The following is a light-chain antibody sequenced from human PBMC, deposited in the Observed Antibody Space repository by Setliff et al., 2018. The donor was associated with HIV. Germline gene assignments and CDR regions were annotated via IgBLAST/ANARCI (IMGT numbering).Light chain of an antibody. Sequence: QSVLSQPASVSGSPGQSITISRTGTSSDIGDYNYVSWYQQHPGKAPKLMIYEVRNRPSGVSNRFSGSKSGNTASLTISGLQAEDEADYYCSSYTITNTLPFGTGTKV. V-gene: IGLV2-14*01. CDR3: SSYTITNTLP. J-gene: IGLJ1*01. CDR1: SSDIGDYNY. CDR2: EVR.